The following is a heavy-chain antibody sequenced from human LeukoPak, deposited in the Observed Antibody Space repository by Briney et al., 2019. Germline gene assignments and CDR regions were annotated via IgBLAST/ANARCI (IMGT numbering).Heavy chain of an antibody. J-gene: IGHJ4*02. D-gene: IGHD6-6*01. V-gene: IGHV3-53*01. CDR2: IYSGGDT. CDR1: GFTVSSNY. Sequence: PGGSLRLSCAASGFTVSSNYVSWVRQAPGQGLEWVTVIYSGGDTYYASSVKGRYTLSRDNSKNLLYLQTNSLRAEDTAVYYCAGGGAARSAGHWGQGTLVTVSS. CDR3: AGGGAARSAGH.